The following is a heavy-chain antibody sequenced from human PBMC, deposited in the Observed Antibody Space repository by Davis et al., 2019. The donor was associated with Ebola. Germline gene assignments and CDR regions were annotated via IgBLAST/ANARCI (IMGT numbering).Heavy chain of an antibody. V-gene: IGHV1-2*02. D-gene: IGHD3-10*01. CDR1: GYTFTGYY. CDR3: ASEKGLRVYGSGSYGFDP. CDR2: INPNSGGT. Sequence: ASVKVSCKASGYTFTGYYMHWVRQAPGQGLEWMGWINPNSGGTNYAQKFQGRVTMTRDTSISTAYMELSSLRSEDTAVYYCASEKGLRVYGSGSYGFDPWGQGTLVTVSS. J-gene: IGHJ5*02.